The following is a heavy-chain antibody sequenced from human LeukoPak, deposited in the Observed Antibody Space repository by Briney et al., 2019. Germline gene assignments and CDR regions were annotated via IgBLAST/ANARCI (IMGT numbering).Heavy chain of an antibody. CDR2: INSNSGGT. J-gene: IGHJ6*03. CDR3: ARDAIAAAGTQLPYYYYYMDV. Sequence: GASVKVSCKASGYTFTGYYMHWVRQAPGQGLEWIGWINSNSGGTNYAQKFQGRVTMTRDTSISTAYMELSRLRSDDTAVYYCARDAIAAAGTQLPYYYYYMDVWGKGTTVTISS. D-gene: IGHD6-13*01. V-gene: IGHV1-2*02. CDR1: GYTFTGYY.